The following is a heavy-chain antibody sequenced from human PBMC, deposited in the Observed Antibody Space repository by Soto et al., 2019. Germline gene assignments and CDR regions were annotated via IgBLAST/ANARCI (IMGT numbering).Heavy chain of an antibody. J-gene: IGHJ6*02. Sequence: EVQLVESGGGLIQPGGSLRLSCAASGFTVSSNYMSWVRQAPGKGLEWVSVIYSGGSTYYADSVKGRFTISRDNSKNTLYLQMNSLRAEDTAVYYCARAFVVAATYYYGMDVWGQGTTFTVSS. V-gene: IGHV3-53*01. CDR3: ARAFVVAATYYYGMDV. D-gene: IGHD2-15*01. CDR2: IYSGGST. CDR1: GFTVSSNY.